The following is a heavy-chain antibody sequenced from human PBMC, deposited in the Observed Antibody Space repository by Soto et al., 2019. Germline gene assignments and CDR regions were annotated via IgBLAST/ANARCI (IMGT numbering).Heavy chain of an antibody. CDR2: ISGSGGST. Sequence: EVQLLESGGGLVQPGGSLRLSCAASGFTFSSYAMSWVRQAPGKGLEWVSAISGSGGSTYYADSVKGRFTTSRDNSKNTLYLQMNSLRAEDTAVYYCAKDRPITNSMIVRDYYYYGMDVWGQGTTVTVSS. V-gene: IGHV3-23*01. CDR3: AKDRPITNSMIVRDYYYYGMDV. CDR1: GFTFSSYA. D-gene: IGHD3-22*01. J-gene: IGHJ6*02.